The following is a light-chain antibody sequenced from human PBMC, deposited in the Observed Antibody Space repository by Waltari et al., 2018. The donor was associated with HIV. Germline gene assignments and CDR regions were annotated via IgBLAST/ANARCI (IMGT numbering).Light chain of an antibody. Sequence: QSVLTQPPSVSAAPGQKVSISCSGSSSNIRNNYVSWYQQLPGTAPKLLIYDNNKRPSGIPDRFSGSKSGTSATLGITGLQTGDEADYYCETWDHSLSAVVFGGGTKLTVL. CDR2: DNN. J-gene: IGLJ2*01. V-gene: IGLV1-51*01. CDR3: ETWDHSLSAVV. CDR1: SSNIRNNY.